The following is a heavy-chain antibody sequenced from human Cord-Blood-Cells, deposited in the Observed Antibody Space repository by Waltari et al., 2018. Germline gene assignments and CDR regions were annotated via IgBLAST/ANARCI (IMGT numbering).Heavy chain of an antibody. CDR2: MNPNSGNT. CDR3: AREVGYCSGGSCYYFDY. D-gene: IGHD2-15*01. CDR1: GYTFPSYE. Sequence: QVQLVQSGAEVKKPGASVKVSCKASGYTFPSYEITWVRQATGQGLEWLGWMNPNSGNTGYAQKFQGRVTITRNTSISTAYMELSSLRSEDTAVYYCAREVGYCSGGSCYYFDYWGQGTLVTVSS. J-gene: IGHJ4*02. V-gene: IGHV1-8*03.